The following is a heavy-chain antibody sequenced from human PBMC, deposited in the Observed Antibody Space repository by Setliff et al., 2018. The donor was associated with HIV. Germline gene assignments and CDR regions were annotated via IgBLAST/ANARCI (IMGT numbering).Heavy chain of an antibody. CDR3: ARAGVVEGYYYYYYMDV. D-gene: IGHD2-15*01. Sequence: GGSLRLSCATSGFTFDSYSIIWVRQAPGKGLEWVSYISGLGGGTIYYADSVRGRFTISRDDAEKSVYLQMNSLSAEDTAVYYCARAGVVEGYYYYYYMDVWGKGTTVTVSS. CDR2: ISGLGGGTI. J-gene: IGHJ6*03. CDR1: GFTFDSYS. V-gene: IGHV3-48*01.